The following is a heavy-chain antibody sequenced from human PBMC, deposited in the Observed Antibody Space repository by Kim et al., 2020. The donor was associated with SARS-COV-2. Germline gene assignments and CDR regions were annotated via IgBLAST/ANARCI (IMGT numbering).Heavy chain of an antibody. Sequence: RGYAQEFQGRVTMTRDTSINTAYMELRSLASDDTAVYYCARGVERGMDVWCRGSTVTVSS. V-gene: IGHV1-8*01. D-gene: IGHD1-1*01. CDR3: ARGVERGMDV. CDR2: R. J-gene: IGHJ6*02.